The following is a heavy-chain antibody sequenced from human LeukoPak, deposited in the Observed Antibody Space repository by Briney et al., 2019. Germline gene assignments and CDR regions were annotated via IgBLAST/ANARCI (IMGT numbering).Heavy chain of an antibody. J-gene: IGHJ4*02. CDR3: AKSGLTYSSGWHTEFDY. CDR2: ISYDGSNK. D-gene: IGHD6-19*01. V-gene: IGHV3-30*18. Sequence: GGSLRLSCAASGFTFSSYGMHWVRQAPGKGLEWVAVISYDGSNKYYADSVKGRLTISRDNSKNTLYLQMNSLRAEDTAVYYCAKSGLTYSSGWHTEFDYWGQGTLVTVSS. CDR1: GFTFSSYG.